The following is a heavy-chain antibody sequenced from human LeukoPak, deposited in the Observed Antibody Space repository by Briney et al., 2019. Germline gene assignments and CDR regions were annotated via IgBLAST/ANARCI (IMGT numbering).Heavy chain of an antibody. CDR3: ARRYYYDSSGYYPLYLTD. D-gene: IGHD3-22*01. V-gene: IGHV5-51*01. CDR2: IYPGDPDT. J-gene: IGHJ4*02. CDR1: GYSFTSYW. Sequence: GESLKISCKGSGYSFTSYWIGWVRQMPGKGLEWMGIIYPGDPDTRYSPSFQGQATISADKSISTAYLQWSSLKASDTAMYYCARRYYYDSSGYYPLYLTDWGQGTLVTVSS.